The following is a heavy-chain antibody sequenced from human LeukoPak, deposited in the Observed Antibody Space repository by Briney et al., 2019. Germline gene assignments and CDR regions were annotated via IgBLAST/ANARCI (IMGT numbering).Heavy chain of an antibody. CDR1: GGSISSYY. CDR3: ATCELVRVRSYYYYMDV. J-gene: IGHJ6*03. CDR2: IYYSGST. V-gene: IGHV4-59*08. Sequence: PSETLSLTCTVSGGSISSYYWSWIRQPPGKGLEWIGYIYYSGSTNYNPSLKSRVTISVDTSKNQFSLKLSSVTAADTAVYYCATCELVRVRSYYYYMDVWGKGTTVTVSS. D-gene: IGHD3-10*01.